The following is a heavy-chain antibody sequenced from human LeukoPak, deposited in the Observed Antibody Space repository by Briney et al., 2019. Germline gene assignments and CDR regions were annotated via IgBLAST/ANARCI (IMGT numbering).Heavy chain of an antibody. D-gene: IGHD2-2*01. CDR1: GFTFSSFG. CDR2: IWYDGSNK. CDR3: ARDRGDSTSWYVTDY. Sequence: GRSLRLSCAASGFTFSSFGMHWVRQAPGKGLEWVAVIWYDGSNKYYADSVKGRFTISRDNSKNALYLQMNSLRAEDTVVYYCARDRGDSTSWYVTDYWGQGTLVTVSS. V-gene: IGHV3-33*01. J-gene: IGHJ4*02.